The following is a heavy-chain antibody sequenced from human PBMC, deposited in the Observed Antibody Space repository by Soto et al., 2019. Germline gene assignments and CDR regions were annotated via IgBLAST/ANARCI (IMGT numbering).Heavy chain of an antibody. CDR2: INHSGST. V-gene: IGHV4-34*01. J-gene: IGHJ6*01. CDR1: VGSFSVYY. CDR3: ARVTRGRGYYYYYYGMDV. Sequence: AETLCLTCAVYVGSFSVYYWSWIRQPPGKGLEWIGEINHSGSTNYNPSLKSRVTISVDTSKNQFSLKLSSVTAADTAVYYCARVTRGRGYYYYYYGMDVWGQGTTVTVSS. D-gene: IGHD2-15*01.